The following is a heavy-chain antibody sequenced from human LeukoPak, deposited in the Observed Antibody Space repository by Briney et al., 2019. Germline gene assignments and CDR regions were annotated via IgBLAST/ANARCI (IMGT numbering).Heavy chain of an antibody. J-gene: IGHJ4*02. Sequence: TGGSLRLSCAASGFTFSSYGMHWVRQAPGKGLEWVAVISYDGSNKYYADSVKGRFTISRDNSKNTLYLQMNGLRAEDTAVYYCAKDEAFIAVAGPFDYWGQGTLVTVSS. V-gene: IGHV3-30*18. CDR2: ISYDGSNK. CDR1: GFTFSSYG. CDR3: AKDEAFIAVAGPFDY. D-gene: IGHD6-19*01.